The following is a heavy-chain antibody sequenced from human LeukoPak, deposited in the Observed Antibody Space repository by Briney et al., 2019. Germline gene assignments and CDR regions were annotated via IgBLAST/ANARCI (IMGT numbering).Heavy chain of an antibody. CDR3: AKGSSRPPNAFDI. Sequence: GSLRLSCAASGFTFSGHWMSWVRQAPGKGLEWVASIRQDGSEKHYVDSVEGRFTISRDNAKNSLHLQMNSLRAEDTAVYYCAKGSSRPPNAFDIWGQGTLVTVSS. D-gene: IGHD6-6*01. CDR1: GFTFSGHW. V-gene: IGHV3-7*01. CDR2: IRQDGSEK. J-gene: IGHJ3*02.